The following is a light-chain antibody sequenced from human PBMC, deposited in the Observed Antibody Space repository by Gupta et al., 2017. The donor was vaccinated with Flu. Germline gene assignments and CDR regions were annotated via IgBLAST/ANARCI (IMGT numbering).Light chain of an antibody. CDR2: NAS. Sequence: GDRVTITCRASQSFSTYLAWYQQKPGKAPRLLIYNASNLESGVPSRFSASGSGTEFTLTISSLQPDDFATYYCQQYNSYPLTFGGGTKVEIK. J-gene: IGKJ4*01. CDR3: QQYNSYPLT. V-gene: IGKV1-5*03. CDR1: QSFSTY.